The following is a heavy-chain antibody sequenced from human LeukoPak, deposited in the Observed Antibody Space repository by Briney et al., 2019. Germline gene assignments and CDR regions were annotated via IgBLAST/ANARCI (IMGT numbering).Heavy chain of an antibody. CDR1: GGTFSSYT. Sequence: ASVKVSCKASGGTFSSYTISWVRQAPGQGLEWMGRIIPILGIANYAQKFQGRVTITADKSTSTAYMELSSLRSEDTAAYYCARANMVRGAYFDYWGQGTLVTVSS. D-gene: IGHD3-10*01. CDR3: ARANMVRGAYFDY. V-gene: IGHV1-69*02. J-gene: IGHJ4*02. CDR2: IIPILGIA.